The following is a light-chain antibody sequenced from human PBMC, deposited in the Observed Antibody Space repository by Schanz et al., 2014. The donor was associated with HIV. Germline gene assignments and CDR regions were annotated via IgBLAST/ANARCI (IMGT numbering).Light chain of an antibody. J-gene: IGKJ2*01. CDR2: GAS. Sequence: DIVLTQSPGTLSLSPGEKATLSCKASQSINNDYLAWYQQKPGQAPRLLIYGASTRATGIPARFSGSGSGTEFTLTISSLQSEDFAVYFCQQYNNWHTFGQGTKLQIK. CDR3: QQYNNWHT. CDR1: QSINND. V-gene: IGKV3-15*01.